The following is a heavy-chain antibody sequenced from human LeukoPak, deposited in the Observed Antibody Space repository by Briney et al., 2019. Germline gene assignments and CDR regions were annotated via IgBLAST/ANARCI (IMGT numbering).Heavy chain of an antibody. CDR3: ARGLSPPYCSGDCYRPYYFDY. CDR2: LYRGGTT. J-gene: IGHJ4*02. Sequence: GGSLRLSCAASGFTVSSNFMNWVRQAPGKGLEWVSVLYRGGTTYYADSVKGRFTISRDDSKNTLYLQMNSLRADDTAMYYCARGLSPPYCSGDCYRPYYFDYWGQGTLVTVSS. CDR1: GFTVSSNF. D-gene: IGHD2-21*02. V-gene: IGHV3-66*01.